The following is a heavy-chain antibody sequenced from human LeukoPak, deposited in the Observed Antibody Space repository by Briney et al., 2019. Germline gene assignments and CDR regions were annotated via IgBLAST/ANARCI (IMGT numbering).Heavy chain of an antibody. J-gene: IGHJ4*02. D-gene: IGHD6-25*01. CDR1: GFTFSSYS. CDR3: ARDERQQRPIDY. CDR2: ISSSSSYI. Sequence: AGGSLRLSCAASGFTFSSYSMTWVRQAPGKGLEWVSSISSSSSYIYYADSVKGRFTISRDNAKNSLYLQMNSLRAEDTAVYYCARDERQQRPIDYWGQGTLVTVSS. V-gene: IGHV3-21*01.